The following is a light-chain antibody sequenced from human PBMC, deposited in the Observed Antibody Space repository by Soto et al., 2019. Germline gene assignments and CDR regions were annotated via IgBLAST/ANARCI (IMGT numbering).Light chain of an antibody. Sequence: DIVMTQSPDSLAVSLGERATINCKSSQSVFHRSTNKNYLAWYQQKPGQPPKLLIAWASTRESGVPDRFSGSGSGTDFTLTISSLQAEDVAVYYCQQFYPMPRGTFGRGTKVEIK. CDR1: QSVFHRSTNKNY. CDR3: QQFYPMPRGT. J-gene: IGKJ1*01. CDR2: WAS. V-gene: IGKV4-1*01.